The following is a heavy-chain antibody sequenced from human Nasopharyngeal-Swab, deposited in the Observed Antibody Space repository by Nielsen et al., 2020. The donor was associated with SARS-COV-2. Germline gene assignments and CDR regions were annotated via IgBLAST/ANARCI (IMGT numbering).Heavy chain of an antibody. D-gene: IGHD1-26*01. CDR1: GYTFTTYA. V-gene: IGHV7-4-1*02. CDR3: ARVRIVGATAFFDY. Sequence: ASVKVSCKASGYTFTTYAMNWVRQAPGHGLEWMGWINTITGNPTYAQGFTGRFVFSLDTSVSTAYLQISSLKAEDTAVYYCARVRIVGATAFFDYWGQGTLVTVSS. J-gene: IGHJ4*02. CDR2: INTITGNP.